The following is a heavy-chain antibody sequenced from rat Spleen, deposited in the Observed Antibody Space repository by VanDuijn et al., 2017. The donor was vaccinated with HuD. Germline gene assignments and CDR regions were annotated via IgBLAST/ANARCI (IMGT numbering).Heavy chain of an antibody. V-gene: IGHV5S13*01. D-gene: IGHD1-2*01. CDR1: GFTFSDYD. J-gene: IGHJ2*01. CDR3: ARADIASISTDGI. Sequence: EVQLVESDGGLVQPGRSLKLSCAASGFTFSDYDMAWVRQAPTKGLEWVASITNAAGKVHYPDSVKGRFTISRDTAQNTLYLQMNSLQTGDTATYYCARADIASISTDGIWGQGVMVTVSS. CDR2: ITNAAGKV.